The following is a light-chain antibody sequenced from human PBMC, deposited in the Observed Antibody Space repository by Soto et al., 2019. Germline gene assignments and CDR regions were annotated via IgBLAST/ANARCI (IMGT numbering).Light chain of an antibody. V-gene: IGLV1-40*01. CDR1: RSNIGAGYD. CDR2: DNI. CDR3: QSYDSSLSVVV. J-gene: IGLJ2*01. Sequence: QSVLTQPPSVSGAPGQRVTISCTGSRSNIGAGYDVQWYQQLPGTAPKLLIFDNIDRPSGVPDRFSGSKSDTSASLAITGLRTEDEADYYCQSYDSSLSVVVFGGGTKVTVL.